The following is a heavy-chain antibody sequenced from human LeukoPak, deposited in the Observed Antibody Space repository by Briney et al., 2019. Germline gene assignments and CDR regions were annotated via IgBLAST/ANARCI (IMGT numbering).Heavy chain of an antibody. D-gene: IGHD2-2*01. CDR3: ATSRADL. J-gene: IGHJ2*01. Sequence: SETLSLACTVSGGSLSSYYGSWIRQPPGKGLEWIGYIYYSGSTNYNPSLKGRVTISVDTSKNQFSLKLSSVTAADTAVYYCATSRADLWGRGSLVTVSS. V-gene: IGHV4-59*08. CDR1: GGSLSSYY. CDR2: IYYSGST.